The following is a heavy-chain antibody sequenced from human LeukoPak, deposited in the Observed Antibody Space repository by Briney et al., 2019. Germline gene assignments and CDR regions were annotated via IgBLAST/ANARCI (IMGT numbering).Heavy chain of an antibody. CDR3: AKWQTTVVTPFDY. CDR1: GFTFSSYA. D-gene: IGHD4-23*01. Sequence: PGGSLRLSCAASGFTFSSYAMHWVRQAPGKGLEWVAVISYDGSNKYYADSVKGRFTISRDNSKNTLYLQMNSLRAEDTAVYYCAKWQTTVVTPFDYWGQGTLVTVSS. V-gene: IGHV3-30*04. CDR2: ISYDGSNK. J-gene: IGHJ4*02.